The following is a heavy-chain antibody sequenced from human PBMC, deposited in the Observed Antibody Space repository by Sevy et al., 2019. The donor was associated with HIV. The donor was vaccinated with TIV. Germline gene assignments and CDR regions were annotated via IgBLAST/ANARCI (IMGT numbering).Heavy chain of an antibody. J-gene: IGHJ6*02. Sequence: GGSLRLSCAASGFTFDDYAMHWVRQAPGKGLEWVSGISWNSGSIGYADSVKGRFTISRDNAKNSLYLQMNSLRAEDTALYYCAKGRGGATQDYYYYGMDVWGQGTTVTVSS. D-gene: IGHD2-15*01. CDR1: GFTFDDYA. CDR2: ISWNSGSI. CDR3: AKGRGGATQDYYYYGMDV. V-gene: IGHV3-9*01.